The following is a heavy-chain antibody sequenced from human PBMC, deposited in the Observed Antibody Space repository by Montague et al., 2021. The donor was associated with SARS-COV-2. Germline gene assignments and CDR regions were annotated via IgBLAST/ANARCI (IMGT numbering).Heavy chain of an antibody. CDR3: ARGWFSPMLVVVIRGPFDY. J-gene: IGHJ4*02. CDR1: GGSISSGSYY. V-gene: IGHV4-39*07. D-gene: IGHD3-22*01. Sequence: SETLSLTCTVSGGSISSGSYYWGWIRQPPGKGLEWIGTIYYSGSTYYNPSLKSRVTISVDTSKNQFSLKLSSVTAADTAVYYCARGWFSPMLVVVIRGPFDYWGQGALVTVSS. CDR2: IYYSGST.